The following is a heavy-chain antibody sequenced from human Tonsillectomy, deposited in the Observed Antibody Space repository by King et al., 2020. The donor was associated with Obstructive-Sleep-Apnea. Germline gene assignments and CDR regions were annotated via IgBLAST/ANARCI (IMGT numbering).Heavy chain of an antibody. CDR3: ARVVGAFVY. D-gene: IGHD1-26*01. J-gene: IGHJ4*02. Sequence: VQLVESGGGLVQPGGSLRLSCAASGFIVSSKYMSWVRQAPGEGLEWFSAISSGGATYYADSVKGRFTISRDNSKNTLPHQMNSLRAEDTAVYYCARVVGAFVYWGQGTLVTVSS. CDR2: ISSGGAT. CDR1: GFIVSSKY. V-gene: IGHV3-66*01.